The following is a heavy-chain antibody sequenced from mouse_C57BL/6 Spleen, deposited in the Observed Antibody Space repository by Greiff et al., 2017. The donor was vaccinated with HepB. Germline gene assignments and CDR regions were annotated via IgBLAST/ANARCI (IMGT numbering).Heavy chain of an antibody. D-gene: IGHD1-1*01. V-gene: IGHV3-6*01. CDR3: ARDYYGSSYDY. Sequence: EVKLQESGPGLVKPSQSLSLTCSVTGYSITSGYYWNWIRQFPGNKLEWMGYIRYDVSNNYNPSLKNRISITRATSKNQFFLKLNFVTTEDTATYYCARDYYGSSYDYWGQGTTLTVSS. J-gene: IGHJ2*01. CDR2: IRYDVSN. CDR1: GYSITSGYY.